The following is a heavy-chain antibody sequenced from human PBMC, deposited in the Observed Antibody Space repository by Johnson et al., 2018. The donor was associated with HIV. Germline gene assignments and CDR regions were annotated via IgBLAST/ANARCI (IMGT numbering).Heavy chain of an antibody. V-gene: IGHV3-30-3*01. Sequence: QVQLVESGGGVVQPGRSLRLSCAASGFTFRSYAMHWVRQAPGKGLEWVAVISYDGSNKYYADSVKGRFTISRDNSKNTLYLQMNSLRAEDTAVYDCATLGGLGSFDIWGQGTMVTVSS. D-gene: IGHD6-19*01. J-gene: IGHJ3*02. CDR1: GFTFRSYA. CDR2: ISYDGSNK. CDR3: ATLGGLGSFDI.